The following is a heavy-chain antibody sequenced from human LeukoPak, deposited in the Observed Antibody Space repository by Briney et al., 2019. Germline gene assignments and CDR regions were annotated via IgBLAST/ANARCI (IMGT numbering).Heavy chain of an antibody. V-gene: IGHV3-23*01. CDR3: AKSDCGSDGCKLLNY. J-gene: IGHJ4*02. Sequence: GGSLRLSCAASGFTFTNHAMSWVRQAPGKGLEWVSAISGSGDATKYADSVKGQFTISRDNFKNTVSLQMINLRAEDTAVYSCAKSDCGSDGCKLLNYWGQGILVTVSS. D-gene: IGHD2-21*01. CDR1: GFTFTNHA. CDR2: ISGSGDAT.